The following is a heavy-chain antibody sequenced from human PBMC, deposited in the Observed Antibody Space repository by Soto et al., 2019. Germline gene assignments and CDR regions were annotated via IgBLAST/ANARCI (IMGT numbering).Heavy chain of an antibody. CDR3: AGGGSRVVATRRLMDV. Sequence: PSETLSLTCSFSGDSVTSHYLTWIRQSPEKGLEWIGYMRYTGFSHYNPSLKSRVAISIDTQKNQFSLQLSSVTVADTAFYYCAGGGSRVVATRRLMDVWGKGTTVTVSS. CDR2: MRYTGFS. J-gene: IGHJ6*03. CDR1: GDSVTSHY. V-gene: IGHV4-59*02. D-gene: IGHD2-2*01.